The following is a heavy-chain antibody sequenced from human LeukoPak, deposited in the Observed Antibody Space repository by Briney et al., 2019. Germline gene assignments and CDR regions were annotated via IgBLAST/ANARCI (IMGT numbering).Heavy chain of an antibody. Sequence: GGSLRLSCAASGFTFSDYYMSWIRQAPGKGLEWVSYISSSGSTIYYADSVKGRFTISRDNAKNSLYLQMNSLRAEDTAVYYCARSGYCSSTSCSPPLYYFDYWGQGTLVTVSS. CDR3: ARSGYCSSTSCSPPLYYFDY. D-gene: IGHD2-2*03. J-gene: IGHJ4*02. CDR1: GFTFSDYY. CDR2: ISSSGSTI. V-gene: IGHV3-11*01.